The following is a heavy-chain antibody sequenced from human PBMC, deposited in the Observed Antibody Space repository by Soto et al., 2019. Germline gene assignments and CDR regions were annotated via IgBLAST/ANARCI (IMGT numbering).Heavy chain of an antibody. CDR1: GFTLSRNG. J-gene: IGHJ5*01. D-gene: IGHD3-22*01. Sequence: QVQLVESGGGVIQTGTSLRLTCAGSGFTLSRNGRHWVRQAPGKGLEWVELVSYDGSKKYYVDSVKGRFTISRDNSENTLYLQMNSLRAEDTAVYYCARWVGGSMSDNSGKYDSWGQGTLVTVFS. CDR3: ARWVGGSMSDNSGKYDS. V-gene: IGHV3-30*03. CDR2: VSYDGSKK.